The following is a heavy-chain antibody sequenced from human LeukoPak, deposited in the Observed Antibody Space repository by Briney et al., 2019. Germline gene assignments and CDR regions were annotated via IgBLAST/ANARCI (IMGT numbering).Heavy chain of an antibody. CDR3: AKESLGSCSGAKCYHFDN. CDR1: GFPLNNYA. Sequence: GGYLRLSCVASGFPLNNYAMSWVRHMPGKRLEWVSSFSGPLEITYYAACVEGRFIISRDNSRNTVSLQMNSLRAEDTAIYYCAKESLGSCSGAKCYHFDNWGQGTLVTVSS. J-gene: IGHJ4*02. D-gene: IGHD2-15*01. CDR2: FSGPLEIT. V-gene: IGHV3-23*01.